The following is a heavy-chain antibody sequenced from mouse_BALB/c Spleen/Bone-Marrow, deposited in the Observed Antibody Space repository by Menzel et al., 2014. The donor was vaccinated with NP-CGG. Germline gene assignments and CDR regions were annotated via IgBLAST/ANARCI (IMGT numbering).Heavy chain of an antibody. D-gene: IGHD1-2*01. Sequence: QVQLQQSGAELARPGASVKMSCTASGYTFPSYTIHWVKQRPGQGLEWIGYINPSSGYANYNQNFKDKATLTADKSSSTAYMQLSRLTSEDSAVFYCARGGLRLPYAMDYWGRGTSVTVSS. CDR2: INPSSGYA. CDR1: GYTFPSYT. J-gene: IGHJ4*01. CDR3: ARGGLRLPYAMDY. V-gene: IGHV1-4*01.